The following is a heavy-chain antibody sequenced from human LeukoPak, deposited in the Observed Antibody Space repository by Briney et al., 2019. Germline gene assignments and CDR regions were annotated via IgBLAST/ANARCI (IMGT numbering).Heavy chain of an antibody. Sequence: GGSLRLSCAASGFTFSSYSMNWVRQAPGKGLEWVSSISSSSSYIYYADSVKGRFTISRDNSKNTLYLQMNSLRAEDTAVYYCARDPPPGYSSGWYGIWGQGTLVTVSS. CDR3: ARDPPPGYSSGWYGI. J-gene: IGHJ4*02. D-gene: IGHD6-19*01. CDR1: GFTFSSYS. V-gene: IGHV3-21*01. CDR2: ISSSSSYI.